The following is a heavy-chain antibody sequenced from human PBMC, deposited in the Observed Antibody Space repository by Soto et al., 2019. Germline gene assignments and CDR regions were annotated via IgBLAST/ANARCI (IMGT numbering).Heavy chain of an antibody. D-gene: IGHD1-1*01. CDR3: ARGGTYFDY. CDR2: IYYSGST. Sequence: QVQLQESGPGLVKPSETLSLTCTVSGGSISSYYWSWIRQPPGKGLEWIGYIYYSGSTNYNPSLKXRXTXXVDTSNNQFALELSSVTAADTAVYYCARGGTYFDYWGQGTLVTVSS. CDR1: GGSISSYY. V-gene: IGHV4-59*01. J-gene: IGHJ4*02.